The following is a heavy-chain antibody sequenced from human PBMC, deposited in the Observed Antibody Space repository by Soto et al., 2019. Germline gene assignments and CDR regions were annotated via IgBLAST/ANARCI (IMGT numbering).Heavy chain of an antibody. CDR2: IYSGGST. CDR1: GFTVSSNY. J-gene: IGHJ6*03. V-gene: IGHV3-66*01. Sequence: EVQLVESGGGLVQPGGSLRLSCAASGFTVSSNYMSWVRQAPGKGLEWVSVIYSGGSTYYADSVKGRFTISRDNAINTLYLHMNSLRAADTAVYYCASREYFSYYMDVWGKETTVIVS. CDR3: ASREYFSYYMDV.